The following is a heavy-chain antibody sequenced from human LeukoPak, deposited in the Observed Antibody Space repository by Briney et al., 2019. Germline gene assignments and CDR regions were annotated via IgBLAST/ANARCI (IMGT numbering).Heavy chain of an antibody. V-gene: IGHV1-2*02. Sequence: GASVKVSCKASGYTFTGYYMHWVRQAPGQGFEWMGWINPNSGGTNYAQKFQGRVTMTRDTSISTAYMELSRLRSDDTAVYYCARGTSFQSGWFDPWGQGTLVTVSS. CDR1: GYTFTGYY. CDR3: ARGTSFQSGWFDP. CDR2: INPNSGGT. J-gene: IGHJ5*02. D-gene: IGHD2-2*01.